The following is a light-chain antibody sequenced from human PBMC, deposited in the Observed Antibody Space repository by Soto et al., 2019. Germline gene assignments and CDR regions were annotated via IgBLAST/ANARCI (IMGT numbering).Light chain of an antibody. J-gene: IGLJ2*01. CDR1: SSDVGGYNF. CDR2: GVS. V-gene: IGLV2-14*01. CDR3: SSYTPSSTVV. Sequence: QSALTQPASVSGSPGQSITISCTGTSSDVGGYNFVSWYQQHPGKTPKLLIYGVSNRPSGVSNRFSGSKSGNTASLTISGLQTEDEADYYCSSYTPSSTVVFGGGTKLTVL.